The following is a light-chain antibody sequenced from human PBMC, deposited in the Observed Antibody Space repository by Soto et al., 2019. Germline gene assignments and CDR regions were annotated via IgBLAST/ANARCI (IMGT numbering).Light chain of an antibody. V-gene: IGLV2-14*01. Sequence: SALTQPASVSGSPGQSITISCTGTSSDVGGYNYVSWYQQHPGKAPKLMIYDVSNRPSGVSNRFSGSKSGNTASLTISGLQAEDEADYYCSSYTSSSKGVFGTGTKVTVL. CDR2: DVS. CDR1: SSDVGGYNY. J-gene: IGLJ1*01. CDR3: SSYTSSSKGV.